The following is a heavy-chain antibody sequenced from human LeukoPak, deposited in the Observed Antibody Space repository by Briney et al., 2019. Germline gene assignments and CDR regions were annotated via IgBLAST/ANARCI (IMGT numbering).Heavy chain of an antibody. D-gene: IGHD2-2*01. CDR3: ARVFDGYSSTLLI. CDR1: GYTFTGYY. J-gene: IGHJ3*02. V-gene: IGHV1-2*02. Sequence: GASVKVSCKASGYTFTGYYMHWVRQAPGQGLEWMGWINPNSGGTNYAQKFQGRVTMTRDTSISTAYMELSRLRSDDTAVYYCARVFDGYSSTLLIWGQGTMVTVSS. CDR2: INPNSGGT.